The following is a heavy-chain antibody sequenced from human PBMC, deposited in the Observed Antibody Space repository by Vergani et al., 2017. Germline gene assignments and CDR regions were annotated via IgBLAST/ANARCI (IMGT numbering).Heavy chain of an antibody. Sequence: QVQLVESGGGLVKPGGSLRLSCAASGFTFSDYYMSWIRQAPGKGLEWIGSIYYSGSTYYNPSLKSRVTISVDTSKNQFSLKLSSVPAADTAVYYCARHDVGATTFSFAYWGQGTLVTVSS. J-gene: IGHJ4*02. D-gene: IGHD1-26*01. V-gene: IGHV4-38-2*01. CDR3: ARHDVGATTFSFAY. CDR1: GFTFSDYY. CDR2: IYYSGST.